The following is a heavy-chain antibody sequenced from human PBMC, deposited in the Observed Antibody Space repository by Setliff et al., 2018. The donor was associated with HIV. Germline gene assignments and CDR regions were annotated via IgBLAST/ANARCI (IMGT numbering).Heavy chain of an antibody. V-gene: IGHV1-69*06. Sequence: SVKVSCKASGGSFSNYGISWVRQAPGQGLEWVGRIIPIFGTENYAQKFQGRVTITADKSTTTAYMDLNRLTSDDTAMYYCARGHSSSTNWFFDLWGRGTLVTVS. D-gene: IGHD6-6*01. CDR1: GGSFSNYG. J-gene: IGHJ2*01. CDR3: ARGHSSSTNWFFDL. CDR2: IIPIFGTE.